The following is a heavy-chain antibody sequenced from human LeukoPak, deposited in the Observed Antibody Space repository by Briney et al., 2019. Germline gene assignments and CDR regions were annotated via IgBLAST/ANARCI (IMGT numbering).Heavy chain of an antibody. V-gene: IGHV3-23*01. J-gene: IGHJ5*02. CDR1: GFTFSSYA. CDR3: ARDYLGWFDP. CDR2: ITDSGGNT. Sequence: PGGSLRLSCAASGFTFSSYAMSWVRQAPGKGLEWVSAITDSGGNTYYADSVKGRFTISRDNAKNTLYLQMNSLRAEDTAVYYCARDYLGWFDPWGQGTLVTVSS.